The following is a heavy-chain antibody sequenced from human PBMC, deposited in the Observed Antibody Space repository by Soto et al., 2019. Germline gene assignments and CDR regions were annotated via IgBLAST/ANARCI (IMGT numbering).Heavy chain of an antibody. CDR2: IKQDGSAN. CDR1: GFSFSSYW. CDR3: AYVEYGGYRRGAFGI. D-gene: IGHD4-17*01. J-gene: IGHJ3*02. Sequence: EVQLVESGGGLVQRGGSLRLSCAASGFSFSSYWMSWVRQAPGKGPEWVANIKQDGSANYDVDSEKGRFTISRDNGKNTLYRQVDRVGVEDTAVYYCAYVEYGGYRRGAFGIWGQGTRVPVSS. V-gene: IGHV3-7*01.